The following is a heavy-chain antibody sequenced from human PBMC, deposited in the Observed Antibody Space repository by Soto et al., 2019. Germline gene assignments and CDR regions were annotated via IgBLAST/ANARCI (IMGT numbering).Heavy chain of an antibody. J-gene: IGHJ6*03. V-gene: IGHV4-34*01. CDR2: INHSGST. CDR1: GGSFSGYY. D-gene: IGHD2-2*01. CDR3: ARGRRTVPAANVGHYYYMDV. Sequence: TSETLSLTCAVYGGSFSGYYWSWIRQPPGKGLEWIGEINHSGSTNYNPSLKSRVTISVDTSKNQFSLKLSSVTAADTAVYYCARGRRTVPAANVGHYYYMDVWGKGTTVTVSS.